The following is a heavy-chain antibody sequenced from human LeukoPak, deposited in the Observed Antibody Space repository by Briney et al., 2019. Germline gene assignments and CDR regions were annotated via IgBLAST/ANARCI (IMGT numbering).Heavy chain of an antibody. J-gene: IGHJ6*04. CDR3: ARAWRSSTSCYGYYYYGMDV. D-gene: IGHD2-2*01. Sequence: PGGSLRLSCAASGFTFSSYAMHWVRQAPGKGLEWVAVISYDGSNKYYADSVKGRFTISRDNSKNTLYLQMNSLRAEDTAVYYCARAWRSSTSCYGYYYYGMDVWGKGTTVTVSS. CDR1: GFTFSSYA. CDR2: ISYDGSNK. V-gene: IGHV3-30*04.